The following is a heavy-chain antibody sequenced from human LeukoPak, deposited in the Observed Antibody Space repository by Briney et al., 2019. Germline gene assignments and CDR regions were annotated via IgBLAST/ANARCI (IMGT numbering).Heavy chain of an antibody. V-gene: IGHV4-4*07. CDR2: IYTSGST. CDR1: GGSISSYY. J-gene: IGHJ5*02. CDR3: ARSMVRGVNTWFDP. Sequence: SETLSLTCTVSGGSISSYYWSWIRQPAGRGLEWVGRIYTSGSTNYNPSLKSRVTMSVDTSKNQFSLKLSAVTAADTAVYYCARSMVRGVNTWFDPWGQGTLVTVSS. D-gene: IGHD3-10*01.